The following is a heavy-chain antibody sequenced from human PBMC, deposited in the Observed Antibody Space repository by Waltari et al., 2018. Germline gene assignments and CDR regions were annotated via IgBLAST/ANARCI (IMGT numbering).Heavy chain of an antibody. D-gene: IGHD1-26*01. CDR3: ATNPSGSYYYYYGMDV. V-gene: IGHV1-24*01. CDR2: FDPEDGET. CDR1: GYTLTELS. J-gene: IGHJ6*02. Sequence: QVQLVQSGAEVKKPGASVKVSCKVSGYTLTELSMHWVRQAPGKGLEWMGGFDPEDGETIYAKKFQGRVTMTEDTSTDTAYMELSSLRAEDTAVYYCATNPSGSYYYYYGMDVWGQGTTVTVSS.